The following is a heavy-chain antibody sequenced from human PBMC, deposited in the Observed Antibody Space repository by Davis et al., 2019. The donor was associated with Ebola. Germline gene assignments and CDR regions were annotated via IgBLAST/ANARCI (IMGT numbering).Heavy chain of an antibody. CDR2: ISSSGSTL. CDR1: GFTVSSNY. D-gene: IGHD1-26*01. CDR3: ARLFRGRQLRYYYYYGMDV. J-gene: IGHJ6*02. Sequence: GESLKISCAASGFTVSSNYMNWVRQAPGKGLEWVSYISSSGSTLDYADSVKGRFTISRDHAKNSLYRQMNRLRAEDTAVYYCARLFRGRQLRYYYYYGMDVWGQGTTVSVSS. V-gene: IGHV3-11*01.